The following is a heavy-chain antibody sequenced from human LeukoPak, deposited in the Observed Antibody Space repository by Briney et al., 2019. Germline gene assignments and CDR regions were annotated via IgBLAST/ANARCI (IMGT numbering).Heavy chain of an antibody. CDR1: GGSISSYY. CDR3: ARGSADTAMAPYYYYYGMDV. CDR2: IYSSGST. D-gene: IGHD5-18*01. V-gene: IGHV4-59*01. J-gene: IGHJ6*02. Sequence: SETLSLTCTVSGGSISSYYWSWIRQPPGKGLEWIGNIYSSGSTNYNPSLKSRVTISIDTSKNQFSLKLSSVTAADTAVYYCARGSADTAMAPYYYYYGMDVWGQGTTVTVSS.